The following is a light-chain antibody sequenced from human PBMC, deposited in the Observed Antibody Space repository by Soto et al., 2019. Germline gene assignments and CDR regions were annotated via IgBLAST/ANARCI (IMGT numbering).Light chain of an antibody. J-gene: IGKJ1*01. CDR2: VAS. CDR1: QSISTY. CDR3: QQTYSAPPWT. V-gene: IGKV1-39*01. Sequence: DIQMTQSPTSLSASVGDRVTISCRASQSISTYLHWYQQKPGKAPRLLISVASSVQSGVPPRFSGTGSGTAFILTISSLRPEDIATYYCQQTYSAPPWTFGQGTSVESK.